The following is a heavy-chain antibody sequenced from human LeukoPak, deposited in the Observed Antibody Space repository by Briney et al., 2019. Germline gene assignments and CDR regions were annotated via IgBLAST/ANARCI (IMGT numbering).Heavy chain of an antibody. Sequence: SETLSLTCTVSGGSIGSNSYSWGWIRQPPGKGLEWIGTIFYSGRTYYNPSLKSRVTISVDTSKNQFSLKLSSVTAADTAVYYCASTKMDSSSQFLDYWGQGTLVTVSS. CDR3: ASTKMDSSSQFLDY. CDR1: GGSIGSNSYS. D-gene: IGHD6-6*01. V-gene: IGHV4-39*07. CDR2: IFYSGRT. J-gene: IGHJ4*02.